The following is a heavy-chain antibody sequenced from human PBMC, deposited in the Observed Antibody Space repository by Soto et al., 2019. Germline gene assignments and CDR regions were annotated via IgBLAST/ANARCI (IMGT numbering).Heavy chain of an antibody. V-gene: IGHV4-31*03. D-gene: IGHD3-10*01. CDR1: GGSISSGGYY. J-gene: IGHJ4*02. CDR2: IYYIGSI. CDR3: ARECSGSGSYYLDY. Sequence: ASETLSLTCTVSGGSISSGGYYWSWIRQHPGKGLEWIGYIYYIGSIYYNPSLKSRVTISVDTSKNQFSLKLSSVTAADTAVYYCARECSGSGSYYLDYWGQGTLVTVSS.